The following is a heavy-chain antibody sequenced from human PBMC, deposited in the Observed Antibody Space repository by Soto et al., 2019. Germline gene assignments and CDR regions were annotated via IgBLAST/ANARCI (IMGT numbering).Heavy chain of an antibody. J-gene: IGHJ6*02. V-gene: IGHV3-30*18. Sequence: QVQLVESGGGVVQPGRSLRLSCAASGFTFSSYGMHWVRQAPGKGLEWVAVISYDGSNKYYADSVKGRFTISRDNSKNTLYLQMNSLRAEDTAVYYCAKEQQLGTRYYYYGMDVWGQGTTVTVSS. CDR2: ISYDGSNK. CDR3: AKEQQLGTRYYYYGMDV. D-gene: IGHD6-13*01. CDR1: GFTFSSYG.